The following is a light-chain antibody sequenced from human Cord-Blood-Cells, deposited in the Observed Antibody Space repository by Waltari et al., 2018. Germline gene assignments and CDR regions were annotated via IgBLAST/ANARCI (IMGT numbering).Light chain of an antibody. J-gene: IGLJ1*01. V-gene: IGLV2-14*01. CDR3: SSYTSSSTYV. Sequence: QSALTQPAPVSGSPGKSLTISCTGTSSHFGGYNYVSWYKQHPGKAPKLIIHEVSNRPSGVAKRFSGSKSGNTASLTISGLQAEDEADYYCSSYTSSSTYVFGTGTKVTVL. CDR2: EVS. CDR1: SSHFGGYNY.